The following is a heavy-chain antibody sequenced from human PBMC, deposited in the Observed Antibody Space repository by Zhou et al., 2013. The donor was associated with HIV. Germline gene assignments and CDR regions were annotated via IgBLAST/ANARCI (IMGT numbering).Heavy chain of an antibody. CDR2: IYNSGST. D-gene: IGHD3-3*01. J-gene: IGHJ4*02. V-gene: IGHV4-61*09. Sequence: QVQLQESGPGLVKPSQTLSLTCSVSGDSISGGSYYWSWIRQPAGKGLEWIGHIYNSGSTKYNPSLKSRVTISVDTSKNQFSLKLSSVTAADTAVYYCARGGNFWGGYYLGYWGQGTLVTVSS. CDR3: ARGGNFWGGYYLGY. CDR1: GDSISGGSYY.